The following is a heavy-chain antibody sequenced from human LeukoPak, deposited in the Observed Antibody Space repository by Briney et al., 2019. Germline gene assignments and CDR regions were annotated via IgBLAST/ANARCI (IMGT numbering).Heavy chain of an antibody. V-gene: IGHV1-18*01. D-gene: IGHD6-19*01. CDR2: ISAYNGNT. CDR1: GYTFTNFG. J-gene: IGHJ4*02. CDR3: ARAPPYIAVADSFDY. Sequence: GASVKVSCKASGYTFTNFGINWVRQAPGQGLEWMGWISAYNGNTNYAQKLQGRVTMTTDTSTSTAYMELRSLRSDDTAVYYCARAPPYIAVADSFDYWGQGTLVTVSS.